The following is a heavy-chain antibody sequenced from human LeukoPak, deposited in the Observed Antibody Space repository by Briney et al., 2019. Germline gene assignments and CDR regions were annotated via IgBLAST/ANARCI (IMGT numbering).Heavy chain of an antibody. CDR3: ERVHQIADADY. D-gene: IGHD6-13*01. CDR2: ISSSSSYI. CDR1: GFTFSSYS. V-gene: IGHV3-21*01. J-gene: IGHJ4*02. Sequence: GGSLRLSCAASGFTFSSYSMNWVRQAPGKGLDWVSSISSSSSYIYYADSVKGRFTISRDNAKDSLYLQMNSLRAEDTAVYYCERVHQIADADYWGQGTLVTVSS.